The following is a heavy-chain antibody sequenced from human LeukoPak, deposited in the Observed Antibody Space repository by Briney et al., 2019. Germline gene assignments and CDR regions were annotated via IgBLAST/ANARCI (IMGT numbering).Heavy chain of an antibody. J-gene: IGHJ4*02. CDR2: IRSSSSYI. CDR1: GIPFSNNS. CDR3: GGAYKRIVC. V-gene: IGHV3-21*01. Sequence: GRSLRLSCAASGIPFSNNSMNCDTTDPEKAQECVSSIRSSSSYIYYADSVKGLFTISRDNPKNSLYLQMNSRRAEETAVYYCGGAYKRIVCWGKRTLVIVSS. D-gene: IGHD2-15*01.